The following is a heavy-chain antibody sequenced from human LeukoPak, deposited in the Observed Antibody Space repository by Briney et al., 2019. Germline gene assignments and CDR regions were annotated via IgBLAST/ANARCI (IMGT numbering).Heavy chain of an antibody. V-gene: IGHV4-4*02. CDR2: IFHSGNK. J-gene: IGHJ4*02. CDR3: ARVDTAMVFHY. CDR1: GGSISSSNW. Sequence: PSETLSLTCAVSGGSISSSNWWSWVRQPPGKGLGGIGEIFHSGNKHYKPDIISRVTISVSKSKKKFSLKLGSVTAADPAVYYCARVDTAMVFHYWGQGTLVTVSS. D-gene: IGHD5-18*01.